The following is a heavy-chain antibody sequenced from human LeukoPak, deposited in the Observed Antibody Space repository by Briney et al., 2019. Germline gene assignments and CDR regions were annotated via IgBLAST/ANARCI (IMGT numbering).Heavy chain of an antibody. CDR3: ARAKTSDSSGYYFSHYYYGMDV. Sequence: SVKVSCKASGGTFSSYAISWVRQAPGQGLEWMGGIIPIFGTANYARKFQGRVTITADESTSTAYMELSSLRSEDTAVYYCARAKTSDSSGYYFSHYYYGMDVWGQGTTVTVSS. V-gene: IGHV1-69*13. CDR2: IIPIFGTA. CDR1: GGTFSSYA. J-gene: IGHJ6*02. D-gene: IGHD3-22*01.